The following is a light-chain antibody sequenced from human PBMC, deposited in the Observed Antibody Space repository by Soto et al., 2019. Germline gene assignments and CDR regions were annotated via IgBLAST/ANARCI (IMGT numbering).Light chain of an antibody. J-gene: IGKJ1*01. V-gene: IGKV1-27*01. CDR2: AAS. CDR3: QKYNSAPWT. CDR1: QGISNF. Sequence: DLQMTQSPSSLSASVGDSVTITCRASQGISNFLAWHQQKPGKVPKPLIYAASTLQSGVPSRFSGSGSGTDFTLTITSLQPEDVATYYCQKYNSAPWTFGQGTRVEIK.